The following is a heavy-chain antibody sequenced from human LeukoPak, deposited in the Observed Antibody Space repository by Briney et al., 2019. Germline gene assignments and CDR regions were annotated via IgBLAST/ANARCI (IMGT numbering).Heavy chain of an antibody. CDR1: SGSFSGYY. CDR2: INDSGSV. CDR3: ARRLVDSGASQVSDD. D-gene: IGHD2-15*01. V-gene: IGHV4-34*01. J-gene: IGHJ4*02. Sequence: SSETLSLTCAVYSGSFSGYYWRWIRQPPGKGLEWIGEINDSGSVNFNPSLKNRVTLSVDTSKNQFSLRLSSVAAADTAVYYCARRLVDSGASQVSDDWGQGTLVTVSS.